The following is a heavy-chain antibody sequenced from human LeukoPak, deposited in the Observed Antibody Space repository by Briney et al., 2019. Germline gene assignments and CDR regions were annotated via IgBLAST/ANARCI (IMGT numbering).Heavy chain of an antibody. CDR1: GFTFSSYS. Sequence: TGGSLRLSCAASGFTFSSYSMNWVRQAPGKGLEWVSSISSSSSYIYYADSVKGRFTISRDNAKNSLYLQMNSLRAEDTAVYYCAKDTSSSWYADVSWFDPWGQGTLVTVSS. CDR2: ISSSSSYI. CDR3: AKDTSSSWYADVSWFDP. V-gene: IGHV3-21*04. J-gene: IGHJ5*02. D-gene: IGHD6-13*01.